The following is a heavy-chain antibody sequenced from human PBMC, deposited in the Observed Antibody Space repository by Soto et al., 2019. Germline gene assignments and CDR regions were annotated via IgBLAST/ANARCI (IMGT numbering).Heavy chain of an antibody. Sequence: EVQLVESGGGLVQPGGSMRRSCAASGFPCSIYSMNWVRQPPGKGLEWFSYTTSDTITIKYANSVKGRFTISRDNAKNSLYLQMNSLRDEDTAVYFCAGSVEGHFDYWGQGTVVTVSS. CDR2: TTSDTITI. CDR3: AGSVEGHFDY. V-gene: IGHV3-48*02. D-gene: IGHD6-19*01. J-gene: IGHJ4*02. CDR1: GFPCSIYS.